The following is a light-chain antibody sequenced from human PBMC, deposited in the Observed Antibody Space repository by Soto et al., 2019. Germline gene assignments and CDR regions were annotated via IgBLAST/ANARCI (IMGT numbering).Light chain of an antibody. V-gene: IGKV3-15*01. J-gene: IGKJ1*01. CDR3: QHYTKRWT. Sequence: EIVMTQSPATLSVSPGERVTLSCRASQSVGSNLAWYQKKPGQAPRLLIYSAATRATGIPARFSGSGSGTEFTITISILQSEYVVVYYCQHYTKRWTFGQGTKVEIK. CDR2: SAA. CDR1: QSVGSN.